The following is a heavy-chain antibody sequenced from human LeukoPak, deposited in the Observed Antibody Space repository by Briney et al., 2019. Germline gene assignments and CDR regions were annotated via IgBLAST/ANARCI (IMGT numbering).Heavy chain of an antibody. CDR2: IIPIFGKA. D-gene: IGHD3-10*01. J-gene: IGHJ6*02. CDR3: ARARKVGVRGGSLGMDV. V-gene: IGHV1-69*13. Sequence: SVKVSCKASGGTCSSYAISWVRQAPGQGLEWMGGIIPIFGKANYAQKFQGSVTITADESTSTAYMELSSLRSEDTAVYYCARARKVGVRGGSLGMDVWGQGPTVTVSS. CDR1: GGTCSSYA.